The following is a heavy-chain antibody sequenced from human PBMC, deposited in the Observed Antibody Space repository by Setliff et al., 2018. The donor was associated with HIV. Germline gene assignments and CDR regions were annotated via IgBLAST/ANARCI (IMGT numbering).Heavy chain of an antibody. J-gene: IGHJ4*02. CDR3: ATSTSRFFWNGFYQGGFGSRNSHSFEN. CDR1: GYTFTAHH. V-gene: IGHV1-2*02. Sequence: ASVKVSCKSSGYTFTAHHIHWVRQAPGQGPEWMGWIIPKSGETSYAEKFRGRVTMTRDTSLSTAYMELSSLKSDDTAMYYCATSTSRFFWNGFYQGGFGSRNSHSFENWGQGTLVTVSS. CDR2: IIPKSGET. D-gene: IGHD3-3*01.